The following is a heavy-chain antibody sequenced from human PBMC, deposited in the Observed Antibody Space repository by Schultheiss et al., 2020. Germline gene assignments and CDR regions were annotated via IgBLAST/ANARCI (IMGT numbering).Heavy chain of an antibody. Sequence: GGSLRLSCAASGFTVSSNYMSWVRQAPGKGLEWVSVIYSGGSTYYADSVKGRFTISRDNSTNTLYLQMNSLRAEDTAVYYCARGGGGGYDFERWDYYYYGMDVWGQGTTVTVSS. CDR1: GFTVSSNY. D-gene: IGHD5-12*01. CDR3: ARGGGGGYDFERWDYYYYGMDV. J-gene: IGHJ6*02. V-gene: IGHV3-53*01. CDR2: IYSGGST.